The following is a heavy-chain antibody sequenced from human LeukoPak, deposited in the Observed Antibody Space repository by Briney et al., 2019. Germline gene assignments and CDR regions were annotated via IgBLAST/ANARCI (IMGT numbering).Heavy chain of an antibody. J-gene: IGHJ5*02. CDR3: ARVRAEGKTWVELDP. CDR1: GFIVNSYA. V-gene: IGHV3-66*02. Sequence: GGSLRLSCAASGFIVNSYAMSWVRHAPGQGLAWVSLIYIDGVTQYDDSVKGRFTISIAISKNTLYFQLNSLSAEATAVHVFARVRAEGKTWVELDPWGEGTLVSVS. CDR2: IYIDGVT. D-gene: IGHD3-10*01.